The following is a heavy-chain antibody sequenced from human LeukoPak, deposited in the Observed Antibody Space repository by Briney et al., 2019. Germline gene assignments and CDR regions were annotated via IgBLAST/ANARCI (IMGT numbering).Heavy chain of an antibody. J-gene: IGHJ3*02. CDR2: INHSGST. D-gene: IGHD6-25*01. CDR1: GGSFSGYY. V-gene: IGHV4-34*01. Sequence: PSETLSLTCAVYGGSFSGYYWSWIRQPPGKGLEWIGEINHSGSTNYNPSLKSRVTISVDTSKNQFSLKLSSVTAADTAVYYCAGENSSGWDAFDIWGQGTMVTVSS. CDR3: AGENSSGWDAFDI.